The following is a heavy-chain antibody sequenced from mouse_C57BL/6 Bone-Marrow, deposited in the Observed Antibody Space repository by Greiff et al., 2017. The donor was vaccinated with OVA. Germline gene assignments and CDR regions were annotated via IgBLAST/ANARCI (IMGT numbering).Heavy chain of an antibody. J-gene: IGHJ3*01. CDR1: GFTFSSYA. CDR3: TRDLDLEGFAY. Sequence: EVHLVESGEGLVKPGGSLKLSCAASGFTFSSYAMSWVRQTPEKRLEWVAYISSGGDYIYYADTVKGRFTISRDNARNTLYLQMSSLKSEDTAMYYCTRDLDLEGFAYWGQGTLVTVSA. V-gene: IGHV5-9-1*02. D-gene: IGHD2-10*02. CDR2: ISSGGDYI.